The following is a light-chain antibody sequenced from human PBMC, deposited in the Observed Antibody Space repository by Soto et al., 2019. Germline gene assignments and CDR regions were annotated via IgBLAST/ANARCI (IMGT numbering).Light chain of an antibody. V-gene: IGLV3-21*02. Sequence: SYELTQPPSVSVAPGQTATITCGVDVIGGKNVHWYQQKPGQAPVLVVYDTSDRPSGIPERFSGSNSGNTATLTISGVEAGDEADYHCQVWDSADDHRYVFGTGTKVTVL. CDR1: VIGGKN. CDR3: QVWDSADDHRYV. CDR2: DTS. J-gene: IGLJ1*01.